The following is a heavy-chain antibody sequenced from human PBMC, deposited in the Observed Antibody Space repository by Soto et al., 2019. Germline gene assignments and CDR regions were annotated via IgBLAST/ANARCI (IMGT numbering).Heavy chain of an antibody. CDR3: ARALWGPAGHINWFDP. J-gene: IGHJ5*02. D-gene: IGHD2-2*01. V-gene: IGHV4-30-4*02. Sequence: SETLSLTCTVSGGSINNGDYYWSWIRQPPEKGLEWIGYIYYSGSTYYNPSLKSRVTISVDTSMNQFSLNLNSVTAADTAVYYCARALWGPAGHINWFDPWGQGTLVTVSS. CDR2: IYYSGST. CDR1: GGSINNGDYY.